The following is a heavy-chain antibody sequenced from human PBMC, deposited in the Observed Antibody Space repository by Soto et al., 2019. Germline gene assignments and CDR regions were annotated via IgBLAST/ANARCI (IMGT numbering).Heavy chain of an antibody. Sequence: EAGGGLVKPGGSLRLSCAASGFTFSSYSMNWVRQAPGQGLEWVSSISSSSSNIYYADSVKGRFTISGDNAKNSLYLQMNSLRAEDTAVYYCARAGGGRAFDIWGQGKMVTVSS. V-gene: IGHV3-21*01. CDR2: ISSSSSNI. CDR1: GFTFSSYS. J-gene: IGHJ3*02. CDR3: ARAGGGRAFDI. D-gene: IGHD3-16*01.